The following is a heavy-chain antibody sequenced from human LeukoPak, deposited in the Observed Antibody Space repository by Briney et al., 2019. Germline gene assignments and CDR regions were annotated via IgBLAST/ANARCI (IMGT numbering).Heavy chain of an antibody. V-gene: IGHV3-23*01. CDR2: ITGNGTTT. CDR1: GLTFSSYG. J-gene: IGHJ4*02. Sequence: GGSLRLSCEASGLTFSSYGMSWVRQAPGKGLQWVSAITGNGTTTYYADSVKGRFTISRDNSKNMLYLQMSSLRAEDTAVYYCAKMQGYFDYWGQGTLVPVSS. CDR3: AKMQGYFDY.